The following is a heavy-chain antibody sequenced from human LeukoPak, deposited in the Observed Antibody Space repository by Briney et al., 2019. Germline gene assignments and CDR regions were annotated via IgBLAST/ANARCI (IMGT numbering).Heavy chain of an antibody. J-gene: IGHJ4*02. V-gene: IGHV3-74*01. Sequence: GWSLRLSCAASGFTFSSYWMHWVRQAPGKGLVCVSHINSDGSNTGYADSVKGRFTISRDNAKNRLYLQMNSLRAEDTAVYYCARGPYYYDATHFDFWGQGTLVTVSS. CDR1: GFTFSSYW. CDR3: ARGPYYYDATHFDF. D-gene: IGHD3-22*01. CDR2: INSDGSNT.